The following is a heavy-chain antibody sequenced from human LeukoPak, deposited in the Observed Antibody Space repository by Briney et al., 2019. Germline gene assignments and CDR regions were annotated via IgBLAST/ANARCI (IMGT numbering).Heavy chain of an antibody. CDR1: GFTFDDYG. J-gene: IGHJ5*02. Sequence: GGSLRLSCAASGFTFDDYGMSWVRQAPGKGLEWVSGINWNGGSTGYADSVKGRFTISRDNAKNSLYLQMNSLRAEDTALYHCARDILTGFEYWFDPWGQGTLVTVSS. CDR3: ARDILTGFEYWFDP. CDR2: INWNGGST. D-gene: IGHD3-9*01. V-gene: IGHV3-20*01.